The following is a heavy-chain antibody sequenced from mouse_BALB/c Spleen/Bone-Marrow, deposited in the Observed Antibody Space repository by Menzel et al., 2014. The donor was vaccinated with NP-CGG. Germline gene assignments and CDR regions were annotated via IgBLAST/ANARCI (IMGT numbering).Heavy chain of an antibody. CDR2: ITNGGGST. D-gene: IGHD4-1*01. CDR1: GFPFSSYT. Sequence: EVMLVESGGGLVQPGGSLKLSCAASGFPFSSYTMSWVRQTPEKRLEWVAFITNGGGSTYYPDTLKGRFTISRDDAKNTLYLQMSSLKSEDTAMYYCATQTGTSYWGQGTLVTVSA. V-gene: IGHV5-12-2*01. CDR3: ATQTGTSY. J-gene: IGHJ3*01.